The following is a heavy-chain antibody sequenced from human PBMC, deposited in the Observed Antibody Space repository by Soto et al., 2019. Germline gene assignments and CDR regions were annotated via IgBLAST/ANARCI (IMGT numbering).Heavy chain of an antibody. V-gene: IGHV3-23*01. CDR3: AKDSPVGVPLLGDLDD. CDR2: ISGSGGST. CDR1: GFTFSHYG. D-gene: IGHD1-26*01. Sequence: QPGGSLRLSCAASGFTFSHYGMSWVRQAPGKGLEWVSVISGSGGSTYYADSVKGRFTLSRDNSKNTVYLQMNSLRAEDTAVYYCAKDSPVGVPLLGDLDDWGQGTLVTVSS. J-gene: IGHJ4*02.